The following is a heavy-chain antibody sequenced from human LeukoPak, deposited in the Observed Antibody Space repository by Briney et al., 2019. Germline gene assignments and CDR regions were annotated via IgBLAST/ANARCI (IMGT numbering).Heavy chain of an antibody. Sequence: SETLSLTCTVSGGSISSSSYYWGWIRQPPGKGLEWIGSIYYSGSTYYNPSLKSRVTISVDTSKNQFSLKLSSVTAADTAVYYCARQGKVTIFGVASLYFDLWGRGTLVTVSS. J-gene: IGHJ2*01. CDR3: ARQGKVTIFGVASLYFDL. CDR2: IYYSGST. V-gene: IGHV4-39*01. CDR1: GGSISSSSYY. D-gene: IGHD3-3*01.